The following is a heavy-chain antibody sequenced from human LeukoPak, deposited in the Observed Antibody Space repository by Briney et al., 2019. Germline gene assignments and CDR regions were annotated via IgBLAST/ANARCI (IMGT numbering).Heavy chain of an antibody. CDR1: GFTFSSYA. V-gene: IGHV3-23*01. CDR2: ISGSGGST. CDR3: AKGYSSSWHYFDY. Sequence: GGSLRLSCAASGFTFSSYAMSWVRQAPGKGLEWVSAISGSGGSTYYADSVKGRFTISRDNSKNTLYLQMNSLRAGDTAVYYCAKGYSSSWHYFDYWGQGTLVTVSS. J-gene: IGHJ4*02. D-gene: IGHD6-13*01.